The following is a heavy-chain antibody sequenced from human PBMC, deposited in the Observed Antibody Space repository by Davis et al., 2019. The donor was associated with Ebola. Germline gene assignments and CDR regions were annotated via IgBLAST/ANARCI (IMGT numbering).Heavy chain of an antibody. CDR1: GYTFTSYW. CDR2: IYPGDSDT. Sequence: PGGSLRLSCKGSGYTFTSYWIGWVRQMPGKGLEWMGIIYPGDSDTRYSPSFRGQVTISADKSIKTAFLHWSSLKASDTATYYCASLRRTITGMDDGFDIWGQGTMVTVSS. J-gene: IGHJ3*02. V-gene: IGHV5-51*01. D-gene: IGHD2-8*02. CDR3: ASLRRTITGMDDGFDI.